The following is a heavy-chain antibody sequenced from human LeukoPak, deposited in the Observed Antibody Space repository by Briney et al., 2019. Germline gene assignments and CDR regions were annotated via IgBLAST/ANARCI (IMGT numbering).Heavy chain of an antibody. CDR1: GGSISPYY. Sequence: SETLSLTCTVSGGSISPYYWIWTRQPPGKELEWIGYIYHNGNTKYNPSLKSRVTISVDASKAQLSLNLISVTAADTAVYYCARHIAAGTNDAFDIWGQGTMVTVSS. J-gene: IGHJ3*02. V-gene: IGHV4-59*08. CDR2: IYHNGNT. CDR3: ARHIAAGTNDAFDI. D-gene: IGHD6-13*01.